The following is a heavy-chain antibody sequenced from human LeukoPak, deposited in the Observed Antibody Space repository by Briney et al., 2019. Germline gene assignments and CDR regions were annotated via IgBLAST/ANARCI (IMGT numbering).Heavy chain of an antibody. CDR3: ARDPYPQAQLRPLDY. J-gene: IGHJ4*02. CDR2: ISAYNGNT. Sequence: ASVKVSCKASGYTFTGYYMHWVRQAPGQGLEWMGWISAYNGNTNYAQKLQGRVTMTTDTSTSTAYMELRSLRSDDTAVYYCARDPYPQAQLRPLDYWGQGTLVTVSS. V-gene: IGHV1-18*04. CDR1: GYTFTGYY. D-gene: IGHD6-13*01.